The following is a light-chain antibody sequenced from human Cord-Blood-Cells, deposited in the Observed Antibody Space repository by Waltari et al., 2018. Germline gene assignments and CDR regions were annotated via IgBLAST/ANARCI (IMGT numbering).Light chain of an antibody. CDR2: DDS. CDR1: NIGSKS. V-gene: IGLV3-21*03. Sequence: SHVLTQPPSVSGAPGKTARLTCGGHNIGSKSVHWYQQKPGQAPVLVVYDDSDRHSGIPERFSGSNSGNTATLTISRVEAGDEADYYCQVWDSSSDHPGVVFGGGTKLTVL. J-gene: IGLJ2*01. CDR3: QVWDSSSDHPGVV.